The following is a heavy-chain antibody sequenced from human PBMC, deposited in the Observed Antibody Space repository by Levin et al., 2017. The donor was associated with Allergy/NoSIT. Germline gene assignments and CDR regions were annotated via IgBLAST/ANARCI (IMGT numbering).Heavy chain of an antibody. CDR1: GFTFSSYA. V-gene: IGHV3-30-3*01. Sequence: AGGSLRFSCAASGFTFSSYAMHWVRQAPGKGLEWVAVISYDGSNKYYADSVKGRFTISRDNSKNTLYLQMNSLRAEDTAVYYCAREGSSWPHFDYWGQGTLVTVSS. CDR2: ISYDGSNK. CDR3: AREGSSWPHFDY. D-gene: IGHD6-13*01. J-gene: IGHJ4*02.